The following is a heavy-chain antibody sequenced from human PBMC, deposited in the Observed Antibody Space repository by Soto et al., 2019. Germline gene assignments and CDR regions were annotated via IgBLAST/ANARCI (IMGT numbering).Heavy chain of an antibody. V-gene: IGHV3-30*03. J-gene: IGHJ4*02. CDR1: GFTFSSYG. CDR3: ATSYSSSCPDY. D-gene: IGHD6-13*01. Sequence: QVQLVESGGGVVQPGRSLRLSCAASGFTFSSYGMHWVRQAPGKGLEWVAVISYDGSNKYYADSVKGRFTISRDNSKNTLYLQMNSLRAEDTAVYYCATSYSSSCPDYWGQGTLVTVSS. CDR2: ISYDGSNK.